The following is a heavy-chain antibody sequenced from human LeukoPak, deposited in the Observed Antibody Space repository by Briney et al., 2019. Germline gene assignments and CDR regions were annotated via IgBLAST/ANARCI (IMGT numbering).Heavy chain of an antibody. V-gene: IGHV3-30-3*01. Sequence: QPGGSLRLSCAASGFTFSSYAMHWVRQAPGKGLEWVAVISYDGSNKYYADSVKGRFTISRDNSKNTLYLQMNSLRAEDTAVYYCASPLRDYWGQGTLVTVSS. J-gene: IGHJ4*02. CDR3: ASPLRDY. CDR1: GFTFSSYA. CDR2: ISYDGSNK.